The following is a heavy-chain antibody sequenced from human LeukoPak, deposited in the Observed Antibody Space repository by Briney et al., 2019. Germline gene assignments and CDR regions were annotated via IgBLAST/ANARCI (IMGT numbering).Heavy chain of an antibody. CDR1: GFTFSSYA. CDR2: ISGSGGST. D-gene: IGHD2-15*01. CDR3: AKDRFYCSGGSCPPGDYFDY. V-gene: IGHV3-23*01. Sequence: GGSLRLSCAASGFTFSSYAMSWVRQAPGKGLEWVSAISGSGGSTYYADSVKGRFTISRDNSKNTLYLQMNSLRAEDTAVYYCAKDRFYCSGGSCPPGDYFDYWGQGTLVTVSS. J-gene: IGHJ4*02.